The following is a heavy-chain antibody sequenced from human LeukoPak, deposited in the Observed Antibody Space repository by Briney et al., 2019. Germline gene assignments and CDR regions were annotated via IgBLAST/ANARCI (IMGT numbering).Heavy chain of an antibody. CDR3: ARVRGYCGGDCYYFDY. CDR1: GYTFTGYY. D-gene: IGHD2-21*02. J-gene: IGHJ4*02. V-gene: IGHV1-2*04. CDR2: INPNSGGT. Sequence: ASVKVSCKASGYTFTGYYMHWVRQAPGQGLEWMGWINPNSGGTNYAQKFQGWVTMTRDTSISTAYMELSRLRSDDTAVYYCARVRGYCGGDCYYFDYWGQGTLVTVSS.